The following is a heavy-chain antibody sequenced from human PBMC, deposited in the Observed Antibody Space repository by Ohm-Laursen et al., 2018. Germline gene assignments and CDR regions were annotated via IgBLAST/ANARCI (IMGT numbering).Heavy chain of an antibody. J-gene: IGHJ5*02. CDR2: IYYSGST. Sequence: SETLSLTCTVSGGSISSYYWSWIRQPPGKGLEWIGYIYYSGSTNYNPSLKSRVTISVDTSKNQFSLKLSSVTAADTAVYYCARGTRYSSGWAALGPWGQGTLVTVSS. V-gene: IGHV4-59*08. CDR3: ARGTRYSSGWAALGP. D-gene: IGHD6-19*01. CDR1: GGSISSYY.